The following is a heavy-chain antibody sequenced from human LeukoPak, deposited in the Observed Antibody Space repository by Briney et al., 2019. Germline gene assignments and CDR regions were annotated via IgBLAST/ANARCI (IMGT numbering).Heavy chain of an antibody. J-gene: IGHJ6*03. CDR3: ASLYSSSSYYYYYYMDV. Sequence: GGSLRLSCAASGFTFSSYSMNWVSQAPRKGLEWVSSISSSSSYIYYADSVKGRFPISRDNAKNSLYLQMNSLRAEDTAVYYCASLYSSSSYYYYYYMDVWGKGTTVTVSS. V-gene: IGHV3-21*03. D-gene: IGHD6-6*01. CDR1: GFTFSSYS. CDR2: ISSSSSYI.